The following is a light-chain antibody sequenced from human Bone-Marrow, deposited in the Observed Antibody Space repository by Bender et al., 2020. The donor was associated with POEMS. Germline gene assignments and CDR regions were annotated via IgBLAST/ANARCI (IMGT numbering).Light chain of an antibody. Sequence: QSVLTQPPSASGTPGQSVIISCSGTDSNFGGNNVNWYQHLPGTAPRLVVYSNYQRPSGVPARFSGSKSGTSASLAISDIQSEDEGDYHCCSYGGSSTLIFGGGTKLTVL. CDR2: SNY. CDR1: DSNFGGNN. J-gene: IGLJ2*01. CDR3: CSYGGSSTLI. V-gene: IGLV1-44*01.